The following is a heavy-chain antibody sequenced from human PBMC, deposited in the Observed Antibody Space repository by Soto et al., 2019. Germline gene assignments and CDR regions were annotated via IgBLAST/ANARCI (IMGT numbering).Heavy chain of an antibody. CDR3: ARDSGATTVTPFDY. V-gene: IGHV1-2*04. D-gene: IGHD4-17*01. CDR2: INPNSGGT. CDR1: GYTFTGYY. Sequence: ASVKVSCKASGYTFTGYYMHWVRQAPGQGLEWMAWINPNSGGTNYAQKFQGWVTMTRDTSISTAYMELSRLRSDDTAVYYCARDSGATTVTPFDYWGQGTLVTVSS. J-gene: IGHJ4*02.